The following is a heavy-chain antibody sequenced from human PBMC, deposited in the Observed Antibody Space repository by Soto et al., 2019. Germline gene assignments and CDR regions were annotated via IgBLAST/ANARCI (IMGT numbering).Heavy chain of an antibody. J-gene: IGHJ4*02. V-gene: IGHV1-69*13. Sequence: SVKVSCKASGGTFSSYAISWVRQAPGQGLEWMGGIIPIFGTANYAQKFQGRVTITADESTSTAYMELSSLRSEDTAVYYCAREGVFVTDFWSGYELDYWGQGTLVTVSS. CDR2: IIPIFGTA. CDR1: GGTFSSYA. D-gene: IGHD3-3*01. CDR3: AREGVFVTDFWSGYELDY.